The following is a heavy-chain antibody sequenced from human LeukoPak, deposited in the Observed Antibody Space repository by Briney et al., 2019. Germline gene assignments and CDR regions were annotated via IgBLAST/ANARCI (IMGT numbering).Heavy chain of an antibody. J-gene: IGHJ4*02. CDR3: ARDDLTYYDILTGYPPPFDY. Sequence: SETLSLTCAVYGGSFSGYYWSWIRQPPGKGLEWIGEINHSGSTNYNPSLKSRVTISVDTSKNQFSLKLSSVTAADTAVYYCARDDLTYYDILTGYPPPFDYWGQGTLVTVSS. D-gene: IGHD3-9*01. CDR1: GGSFSGYY. CDR2: INHSGST. V-gene: IGHV4-34*01.